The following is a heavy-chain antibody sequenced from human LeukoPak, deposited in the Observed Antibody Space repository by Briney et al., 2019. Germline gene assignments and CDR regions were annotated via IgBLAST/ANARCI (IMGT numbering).Heavy chain of an antibody. Sequence: GGPLRLSCAASEFTFSNYGMHWVRQAPGKGLGWVTFVRSDGNDKYYADSVKGRFTISRDNSKNTLYLQMTSLRVEDTAIYYCATAGLDYWGQGSLVTVSS. V-gene: IGHV3-30*02. J-gene: IGHJ4*02. CDR3: ATAGLDY. D-gene: IGHD2-21*02. CDR2: VRSDGNDK. CDR1: EFTFSNYG.